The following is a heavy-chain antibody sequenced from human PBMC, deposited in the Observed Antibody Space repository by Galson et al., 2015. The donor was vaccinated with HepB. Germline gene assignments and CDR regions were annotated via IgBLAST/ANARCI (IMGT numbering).Heavy chain of an antibody. D-gene: IGHD6-13*01. V-gene: IGHV4-4*02. CDR3: AKRTIAAAGTGYFDY. Sequence: TLSLTCAVSGGSISSSNWWSWVRQPPGKGLEWIGEIYHSGSTNYNPSLKSRVTISVDKSKNQFSLKLSSVTAADTAVYYCAKRTIAAAGTGYFDYWGQGTLVTVSS. J-gene: IGHJ4*02. CDR2: IYHSGST. CDR1: GGSISSSNW.